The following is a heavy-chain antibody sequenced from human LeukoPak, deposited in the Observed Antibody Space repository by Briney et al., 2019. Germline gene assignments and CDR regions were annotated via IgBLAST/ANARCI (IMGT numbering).Heavy chain of an antibody. CDR1: GGSFGGFY. CDR3: ARDFYYDSSGYFDY. V-gene: IGHV4-34*01. J-gene: IGHJ4*02. D-gene: IGHD3-22*01. Sequence: SETLSLTCAVYGGSFGGFYWSWIRQPPGKGLEWIGEIKHSGSTNYNPSLKSRVTMSLDTSKNQFSLKLSSVTAADTAVYYCARDFYYDSSGYFDYWGQGTLVTVSS. CDR2: IKHSGST.